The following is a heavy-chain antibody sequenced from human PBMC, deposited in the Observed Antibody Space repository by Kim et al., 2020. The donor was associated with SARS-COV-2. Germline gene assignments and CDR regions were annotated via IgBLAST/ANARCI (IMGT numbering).Heavy chain of an antibody. CDR3: AQAIGGRLLWFGESIYYYYGMDV. J-gene: IGHJ6*02. CDR1: GGSISSSSYY. CDR2: IYYSGST. V-gene: IGHV4-39*01. D-gene: IGHD3-10*01. Sequence: SETLSLTCTVSGGSISSSSYYWGWIRQPPGKGLEWIGSIYYSGSTYYNPSLKSRVTISVDTSKNQFSLKLSSVTAADTAVYYCAQAIGGRLLWFGESIYYYYGMDVWGQGTTVTVSS.